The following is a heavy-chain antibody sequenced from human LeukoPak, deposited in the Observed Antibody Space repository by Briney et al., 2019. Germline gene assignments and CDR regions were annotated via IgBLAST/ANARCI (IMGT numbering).Heavy chain of an antibody. Sequence: ASVKVSCTVSGYTLTELSMHWVRQAPGKGLEWMGGFDPEDGETIYAQKFQGRVTMTEGTSTDTAYMELSSLRSEDTAVYYCATLSRAAATAFDYWGQGTLVTVSS. D-gene: IGHD6-13*01. V-gene: IGHV1-24*01. CDR2: FDPEDGET. CDR1: GYTLTELS. CDR3: ATLSRAAATAFDY. J-gene: IGHJ4*02.